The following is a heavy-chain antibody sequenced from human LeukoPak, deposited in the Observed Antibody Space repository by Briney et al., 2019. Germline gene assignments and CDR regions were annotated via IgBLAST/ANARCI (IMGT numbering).Heavy chain of an antibody. CDR2: ISGSGVRT. CDR1: GFIFSSYA. CDR3: AKACYYDSSALLRGVYYFDY. D-gene: IGHD3-22*01. Sequence: GGSLRLSCAASGFIFSSYAMSWVRQAPGKGLEWVSGISGSGVRTYYADSVKGRFTISRDNSKNTLYLEMNSLRVEDTAVYYCAKACYYDSSALLRGVYYFDYWGQGTLVTVSS. V-gene: IGHV3-23*01. J-gene: IGHJ4*02.